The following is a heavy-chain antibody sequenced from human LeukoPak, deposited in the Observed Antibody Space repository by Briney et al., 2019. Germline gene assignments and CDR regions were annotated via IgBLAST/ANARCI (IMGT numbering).Heavy chain of an antibody. D-gene: IGHD1-14*01. CDR1: GYSISSGYY. CDR2: INHSGST. CDR3: ARGPRRYPQYYYYYMDV. Sequence: SETLSLTCTVSGYSISSGYYWGWIRQPPGKGLEWIGEINHSGSTNYNPSLKSRVTISVDTSKNQFSLKLSSVTAADTAVYYCARGPRRYPQYYYYYMDVWGKGTTVTVSS. V-gene: IGHV4-38-2*02. J-gene: IGHJ6*03.